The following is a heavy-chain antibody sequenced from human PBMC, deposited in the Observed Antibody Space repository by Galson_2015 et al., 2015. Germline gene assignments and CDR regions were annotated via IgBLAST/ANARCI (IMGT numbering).Heavy chain of an antibody. CDR2: IWYDGGNK. CDR3: ARGIGYCSGGTCYPDY. CDR1: GFTFSSYG. V-gene: IGHV3-33*01. D-gene: IGHD2-15*01. Sequence: SLRLSCAASGFTFSSYGMHWVRQAPGKGLEWVAVIWYDGGNKYYADSVKGRFTISRDNSKNTLYLQINSLRVEDTAVYYCARGIGYCSGGTCYPDYWGQGTLVTVSS. J-gene: IGHJ4*02.